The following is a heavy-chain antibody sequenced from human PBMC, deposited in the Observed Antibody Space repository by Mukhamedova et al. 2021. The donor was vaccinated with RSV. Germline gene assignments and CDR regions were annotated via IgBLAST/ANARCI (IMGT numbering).Heavy chain of an antibody. CDR2: IKQDGSEK. J-gene: IGHJ4*02. Sequence: VANIKQDGSEKYYVDSVKGRFTISRDNAKNSLYLQMNSLRAEDTAVYCCARDSSSSGLYWGQGTLVTVSS. D-gene: IGHD6-6*01. CDR3: ARDSSSSGLY. V-gene: IGHV3-7*03.